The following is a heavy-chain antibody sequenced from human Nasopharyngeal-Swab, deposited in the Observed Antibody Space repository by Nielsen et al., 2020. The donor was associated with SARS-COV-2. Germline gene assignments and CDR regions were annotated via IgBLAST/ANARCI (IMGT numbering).Heavy chain of an antibody. Sequence: SLKISCAAPGFTFDDYAMHWVRQAPGKGLEWVSGISWNSGSIGYADSVKGRFTISRDNAKNSLYLQMNSLRAEDTALYYCAKVSGYSYGTYWYFDLWGRGTLVTVSS. D-gene: IGHD5-18*01. J-gene: IGHJ2*01. CDR3: AKVSGYSYGTYWYFDL. V-gene: IGHV3-9*01. CDR1: GFTFDDYA. CDR2: ISWNSGSI.